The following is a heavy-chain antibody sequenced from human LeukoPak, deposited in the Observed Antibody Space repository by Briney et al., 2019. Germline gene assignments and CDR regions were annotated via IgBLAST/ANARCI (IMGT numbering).Heavy chain of an antibody. Sequence: SETLSLTCTVSGGSISSYYWSWIRQPPGKGLEWIGYIYCSGSTKYNPSLKSRVTMSIDTSKNQFSLNLKSVTAADTAVYYCALDSSGWSDDSFDIWGHGTMVTVSS. D-gene: IGHD6-13*01. CDR2: IYCSGST. J-gene: IGHJ3*02. CDR3: ALDSSGWSDDSFDI. CDR1: GGSISSYY. V-gene: IGHV4-59*01.